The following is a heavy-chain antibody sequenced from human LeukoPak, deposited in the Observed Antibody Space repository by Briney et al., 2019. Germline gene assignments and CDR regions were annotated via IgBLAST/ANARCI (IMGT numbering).Heavy chain of an antibody. Sequence: GESLKICLQGSGYSFTRSWIGWVRQVPGEGLEWIGIIYPGYFDTRYSPSFQGQITISADKSISTAYLQWSSLKASDTAMYYCARHEYGVAVAGYNWFDPWGQGTLVTVSS. CDR3: ARHEYGVAVAGYNWFDP. D-gene: IGHD6-19*01. CDR2: IYPGYFDT. CDR1: GYSFTRSW. V-gene: IGHV5-51*01. J-gene: IGHJ5*02.